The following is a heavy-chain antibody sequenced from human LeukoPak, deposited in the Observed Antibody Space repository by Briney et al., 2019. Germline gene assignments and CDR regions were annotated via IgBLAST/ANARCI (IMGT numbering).Heavy chain of an antibody. CDR3: ARGSPSYAQWHFDL. CDR1: GYSFTNYA. CDR2: IIPNTGGT. Sequence: ASVKVSCKASGYSFTNYAMSWVRQAPGQGLEWMGWIIPNTGGTNYAQKFQDWVTMSSDTSISTAYMELSSLRSDDTAVYYCARGSPSYAQWHFDLWGRGTLVTVSS. V-gene: IGHV1-2*04. J-gene: IGHJ2*01. D-gene: IGHD2/OR15-2a*01.